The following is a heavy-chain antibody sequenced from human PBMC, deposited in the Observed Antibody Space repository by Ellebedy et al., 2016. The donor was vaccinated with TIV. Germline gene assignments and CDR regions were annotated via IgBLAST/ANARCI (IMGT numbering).Heavy chain of an antibody. Sequence: ASVKVSCKASGPTFRGYYIHWVRQAPGQGLEWMGWINPNSGGTNHAQKFQGRLTLTTETSINTAYMELNRLTSDDTAMYYCARDEVVGASRGYQFYGMDVWGQGTTVTVSS. J-gene: IGHJ6*02. V-gene: IGHV1-2*02. D-gene: IGHD6-25*01. CDR2: INPNSGGT. CDR3: ARDEVVGASRGYQFYGMDV. CDR1: GPTFRGYY.